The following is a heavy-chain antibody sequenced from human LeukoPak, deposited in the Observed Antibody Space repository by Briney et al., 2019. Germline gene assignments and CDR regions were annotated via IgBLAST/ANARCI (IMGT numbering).Heavy chain of an antibody. V-gene: IGHV3-30*02. CDR1: GFTFSSYG. CDR2: IRYDGSNK. CDR3: ARATPYSSGWYYFDC. J-gene: IGHJ4*02. D-gene: IGHD6-19*01. Sequence: PGGSLRLSCAASGFTFSSYGMHWVRQAPGKGLEWVAFIRYDGSNKYYADSVKGRFTISRDNSKNTLYLQMNSLIPEDTAVYYCARATPYSSGWYYFDCWGQGTLVTVSS.